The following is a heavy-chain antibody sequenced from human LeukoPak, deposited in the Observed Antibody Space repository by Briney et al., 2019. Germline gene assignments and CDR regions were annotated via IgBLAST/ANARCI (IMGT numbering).Heavy chain of an antibody. CDR2: INYSGSP. CDR3: ARPRNSGSYYY. D-gene: IGHD1-26*01. CDR1: GASISNSDDY. Sequence: SETLSLTCTVSGASISNSDDYWGWRRQPPGRGLEGFGSINYSGSPSDNPALKSRLNISGNTTKNQFSLKLPSVTAADTAVYYCARPRNSGSYYYWGQGTLVTVSS. V-gene: IGHV4-39*01. J-gene: IGHJ4*02.